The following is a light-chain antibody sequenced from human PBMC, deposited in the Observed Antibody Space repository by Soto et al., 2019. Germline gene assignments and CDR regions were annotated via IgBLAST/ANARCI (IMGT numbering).Light chain of an antibody. V-gene: IGKV1-39*01. Sequence: DIQVTKSPSSLSASVGDTVTITCRTSQSISGKLSWYQQIPGKAPKLLIYAASRLQSGVPSRFSASGSGTEFTLTISRLHPDDFASYYCQQSYSRVTFGQGTKVDIK. CDR3: QQSYSRVT. CDR2: AAS. CDR1: QSISGK. J-gene: IGKJ1*01.